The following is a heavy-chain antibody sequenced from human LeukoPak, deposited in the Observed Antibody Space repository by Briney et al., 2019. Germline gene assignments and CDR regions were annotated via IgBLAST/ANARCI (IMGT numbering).Heavy chain of an antibody. D-gene: IGHD5-18*01. CDR2: IKYDGSAK. J-gene: IGHJ4*02. CDR1: GFTFSSSW. V-gene: IGHV3-7*01. CDR3: GTSLDAAIGT. Sequence: PGGSLRLSCAASGFTFSSSWMTWVRQAPGKGLEWVANIKYDGSAKYYVDSVKGRFTISRDNSKNSLFLQMNSLRAEDTAVYYCGTSLDAAIGTGGQGVLVTVSS.